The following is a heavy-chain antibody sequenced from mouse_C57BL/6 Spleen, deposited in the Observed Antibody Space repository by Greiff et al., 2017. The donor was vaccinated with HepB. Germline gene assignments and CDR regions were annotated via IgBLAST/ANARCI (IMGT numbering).Heavy chain of an antibody. J-gene: IGHJ4*01. CDR1: GYTFTSYW. CDR2: IDPSDSYT. D-gene: IGHD1-1*01. V-gene: IGHV1-59*01. CDR3: ARRDGSSSQYYAMDY. Sequence: QVQLQQPGAELVRPGTSVKLSCKASGYTFTSYWMHWVKQRPGQGLEWIGVIDPSDSYTNYNQKFKGKATLTVDTSSSTAYMQLSSLTSEDSAVYNCARRDGSSSQYYAMDYWGQGTSVTVSS.